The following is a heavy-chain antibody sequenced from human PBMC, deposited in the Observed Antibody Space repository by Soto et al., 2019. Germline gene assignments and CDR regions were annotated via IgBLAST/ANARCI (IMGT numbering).Heavy chain of an antibody. CDR1: GGSISSYY. CDR3: ARSPKYFGVVIQDPYYFDY. Sequence: SETLSLTCTVSGGSISSYYWSWIRQPPGKGLEWIGYIYYSGSTNYNPSLKSRVTISVDTSKNQFSLKLSSVTAADTAVYYCARSPKYFGVVIQDPYYFDYWGQGTLITVSS. V-gene: IGHV4-59*01. CDR2: IYYSGST. J-gene: IGHJ4*02. D-gene: IGHD3-3*01.